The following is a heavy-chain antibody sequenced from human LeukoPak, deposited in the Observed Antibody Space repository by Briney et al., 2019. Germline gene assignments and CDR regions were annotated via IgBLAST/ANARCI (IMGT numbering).Heavy chain of an antibody. CDR2: ISWSSGSI. CDR1: GFTFDDYA. CDR3: AKDTFLGSGGGFDY. J-gene: IGHJ4*02. V-gene: IGHV3-9*01. D-gene: IGHD3-10*01. Sequence: GGSLRLSCAASGFTFDDYAMHRVRQAPGKGLEWVSGISWSSGSIGYADSVKGRFTISRDNAKNSLYLQMNSLRAEDTALYYCAKDTFLGSGGGFDYWGQGTLVTVSS.